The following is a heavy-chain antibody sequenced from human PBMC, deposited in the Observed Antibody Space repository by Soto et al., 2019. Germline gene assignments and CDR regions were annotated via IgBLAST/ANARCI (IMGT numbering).Heavy chain of an antibody. J-gene: IGHJ4*02. V-gene: IGHV3-23*01. CDR3: AKKVNSGPGSQYFDY. CDR1: GFTSSTYA. CDR2: ISESGHHT. Sequence: DVQLLESGGGLVQPGGSLRLSCAASGFTSSTYALNWVRQAPGKGLEWVSTISESGHHTFYADSLQGRFTISRDKSKNTLSLQMNSLRAEDTAVYYCAKKVNSGPGSQYFDYWGQGTLVTVSS. D-gene: IGHD3-10*01.